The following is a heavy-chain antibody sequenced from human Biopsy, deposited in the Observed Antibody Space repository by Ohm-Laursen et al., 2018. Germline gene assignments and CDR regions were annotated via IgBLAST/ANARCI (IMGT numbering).Heavy chain of an antibody. CDR2: IIPILRTT. J-gene: IGHJ4*02. CDR3: AREAIGYQLPCDD. V-gene: IGHV1-69*11. Sequence: SVKVSCKAPTSTFNSYGIIWVRQAPGQGLEWMGRIIPILRTTAYAQTFLGRVTITADSPTSTVDMELTSLTSDDTAVYFCAREAIGYQLPCDDWGQGTLVIVSS. CDR1: TSTFNSYG. D-gene: IGHD2-2*01.